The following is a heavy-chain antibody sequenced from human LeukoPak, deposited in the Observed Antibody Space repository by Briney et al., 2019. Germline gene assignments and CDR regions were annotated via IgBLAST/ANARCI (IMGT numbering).Heavy chain of an antibody. J-gene: IGHJ4*02. Sequence: GGSLRLSCAVSGFTVSSNYMSWVRQAPGKGLEWVSIIYAGGNTYFTDAVKGRFIISRDNSKNTVYLQMNSLRAEDTAVYYCAREDGSSSYFDYWGQGALVTVPS. CDR2: IYAGGNT. V-gene: IGHV3-66*01. CDR1: GFTVSSNY. CDR3: AREDGSSSYFDY. D-gene: IGHD6-13*01.